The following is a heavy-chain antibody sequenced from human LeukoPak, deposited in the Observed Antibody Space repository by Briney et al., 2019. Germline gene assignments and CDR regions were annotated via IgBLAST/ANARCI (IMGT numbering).Heavy chain of an antibody. CDR1: GGSFSGYY. Sequence: SETLSLTCAVYGGSFSGYYWSWIRQPPGKGLDWIGEINHSGSTNYNPSLKSRVTISVDTSKNQFSLKLSSVTAADTAVYYCARTYYDYVWGSYRPQYFDYWGQGTLVTVSS. CDR3: ARTYYDYVWGSYRPQYFDY. D-gene: IGHD3-16*02. CDR2: INHSGST. V-gene: IGHV4-34*01. J-gene: IGHJ4*02.